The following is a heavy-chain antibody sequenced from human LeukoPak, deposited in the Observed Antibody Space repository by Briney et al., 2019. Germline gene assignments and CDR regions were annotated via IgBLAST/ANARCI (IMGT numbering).Heavy chain of an antibody. V-gene: IGHV3-64D*06. CDR3: YCRDDLPA. D-gene: IGHD5-24*01. Sequence: PGGSLRLSCSASGFTVTHYAMHWVRQAPGKGLEYVSAVDANGRTTYYADSVKGRFTISRDDSKYTLYLHMSSLRPEDTAIYYCYCRDDLPAWGQGTLVTISS. J-gene: IGHJ5*02. CDR2: VDANGRTT. CDR1: GFTVTHYA.